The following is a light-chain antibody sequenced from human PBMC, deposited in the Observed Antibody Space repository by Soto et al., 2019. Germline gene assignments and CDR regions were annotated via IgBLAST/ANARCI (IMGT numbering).Light chain of an antibody. J-gene: IGKJ5*01. CDR3: QHADSFPLLT. CDR1: EDISTW. CDR2: AAS. V-gene: IGKV1-12*01. Sequence: DIQMTQSPSSVSASVGDRVTITCRSSEDISTWLAWYQQKPGKAPKLLIYAASSLQSGVPSRFSGSGSGTDFTLTISSLQPEDFATCYCQHADSFPLLTVGQGTRLDIK.